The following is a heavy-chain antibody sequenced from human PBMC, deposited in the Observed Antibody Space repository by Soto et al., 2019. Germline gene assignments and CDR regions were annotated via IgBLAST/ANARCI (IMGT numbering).Heavy chain of an antibody. CDR2: IIPMFGTA. Sequence: ASVKVSCKASGGTFSSYASSWVRQAPGQGLEWMGGIIPMFGTASYGQKFQGRVTITADESTSTAYMELSSLRSEGTAVYYCARGVNWHRAHYYYYYYGMEVWGQGTTVTFSS. J-gene: IGHJ6*01. V-gene: IGHV1-69*13. CDR3: ARGVNWHRAHYYYYYYGMEV. CDR1: GGTFSSYA. D-gene: IGHD1-20*01.